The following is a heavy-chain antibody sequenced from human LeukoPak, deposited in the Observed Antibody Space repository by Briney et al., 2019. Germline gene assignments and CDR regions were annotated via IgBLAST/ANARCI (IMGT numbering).Heavy chain of an antibody. D-gene: IGHD5-12*01. V-gene: IGHV3-30*18. CDR3: AKAHGYSGYDRDGYFDY. CDR1: GFTFSSYG. CDR2: ISYDGSNK. Sequence: GRSLRLSCAASGFTFSSYGMHWVRQAPGKGLEWVAVISYDGSNKYYADSMKGRFTISRDNSKNTLYLQMNSLRAEDTAVYYCAKAHGYSGYDRDGYFDYWGQGTLVTVSS. J-gene: IGHJ4*02.